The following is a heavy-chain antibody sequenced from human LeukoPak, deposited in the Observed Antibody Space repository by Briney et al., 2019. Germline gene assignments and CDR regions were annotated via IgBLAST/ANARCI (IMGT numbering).Heavy chain of an antibody. J-gene: IGHJ5*02. D-gene: IGHD2-15*01. CDR3: ARDPRDCSGGNCYSGHNWFDP. CDR2: INSDGRST. V-gene: IGHV3-74*01. CDR1: GFXFSNYW. Sequence: GGSLRLSCAASGFXFSNYWMHWVRQAPGKGLVWVSRINSDGRSTSYADSVKGRFTISRDNAKNTLSLQMNSLRAEDTALYYCARDPRDCSGGNCYSGHNWFDPWGQGTLVTVSS.